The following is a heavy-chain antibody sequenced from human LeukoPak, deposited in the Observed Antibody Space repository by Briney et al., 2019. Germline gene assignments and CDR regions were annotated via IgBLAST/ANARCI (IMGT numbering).Heavy chain of an antibody. J-gene: IGHJ4*02. CDR1: GGSISSSNW. CDR2: IYHSGST. D-gene: IGHD3-10*01. V-gene: IGHV4-4*02. CDR3: ARDRGDYYYGSEMGGYYFDY. Sequence: SETLSLTCAVSGGSISSSNWWSWVRQPPGKGLEWIGEIYHSGSTNYNPSLKSRVTISVDKSKNQFSLKLSSVTAADTAVYYCARDRGDYYYGSEMGGYYFDYWGQGTLVTVSS.